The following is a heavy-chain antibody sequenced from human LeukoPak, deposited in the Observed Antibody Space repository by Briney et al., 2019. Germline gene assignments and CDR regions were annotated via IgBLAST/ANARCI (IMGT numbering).Heavy chain of an antibody. CDR1: GGSFSGYY. CDR2: INHSGST. V-gene: IGHV4-34*01. Sequence: SETLSLTCAVYGGSFSGYYWSWIRQPPGKGLEWIGEINHSGSTNYNPSLKSRVTISVDTSKNQFSLKLSSVTAADTAVYYCARGKAKDYGDYYYYYYYMGVWGKGTTVTVSS. J-gene: IGHJ6*03. D-gene: IGHD4-17*01. CDR3: ARGKAKDYGDYYYYYYYMGV.